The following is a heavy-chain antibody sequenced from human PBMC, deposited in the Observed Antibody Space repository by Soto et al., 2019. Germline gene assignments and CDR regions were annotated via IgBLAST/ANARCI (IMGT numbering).Heavy chain of an antibody. J-gene: IGHJ6*02. CDR3: ARDKVRGASHYYYGMDV. CDR2: INPNSGAT. CDR1: GYTFTVYL. D-gene: IGHD3-10*01. V-gene: IGHV1-2*04. Sequence: ASVKVSCKASGYTFTVYLIHWVRQAPGQGLEWMGWINPNSGATNYAQEFQGWVTMSRDTSISTAYMELSRLRSDDTAVYYCARDKVRGASHYYYGMDVWGQGTTVTVSS.